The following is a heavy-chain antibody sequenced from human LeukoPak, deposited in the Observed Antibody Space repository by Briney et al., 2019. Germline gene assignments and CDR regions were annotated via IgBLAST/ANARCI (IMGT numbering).Heavy chain of an antibody. CDR2: IIPIFGTA. D-gene: IGHD6-13*01. CDR1: GYTFTSYG. Sequence: GASVKVSCKASGYTFTSYGISWVRQAPGQGLEWMGGIIPIFGTANYAQKFQGRVTITADESTSTAYMELSSLRSEDTAVYYCARGYSSSWHYYFDYWGQGTLVTVSS. V-gene: IGHV1-69*13. J-gene: IGHJ4*02. CDR3: ARGYSSSWHYYFDY.